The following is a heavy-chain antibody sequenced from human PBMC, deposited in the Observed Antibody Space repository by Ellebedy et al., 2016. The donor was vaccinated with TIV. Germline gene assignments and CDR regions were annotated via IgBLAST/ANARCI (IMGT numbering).Heavy chain of an antibody. CDR3: AKTRTTPNDYGDYDRFDY. V-gene: IGHV3-23*01. CDR1: GFTFSSYA. D-gene: IGHD4-17*01. Sequence: LSLTCAASGFTFSSYAMSWVRQAPGKGLEWVSAISGSGGRTYYADSVKGRFTISRDNSKNTLYLQMNSLRAEDTAVYYCAKTRTTPNDYGDYDRFDYWGQGTLVTVSS. CDR2: ISGSGGRT. J-gene: IGHJ4*02.